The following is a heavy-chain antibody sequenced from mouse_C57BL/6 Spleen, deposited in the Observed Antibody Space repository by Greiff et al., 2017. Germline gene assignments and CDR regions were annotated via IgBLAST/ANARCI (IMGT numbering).Heavy chain of an antibody. J-gene: IGHJ3*01. Sequence: EVKLVESGGGLVKPGGSLKLSCAASGFTFSSYTMSWVRQTPEKRLEWVATISGGGGNTYYPDSVKGRFTISRDNAKNTLYLQMSSLRSEDTALYYCARGIYGNYPFEDWGQGTLVTVSA. CDR2: ISGGGGNT. D-gene: IGHD2-1*01. V-gene: IGHV5-9*01. CDR1: GFTFSSYT. CDR3: ARGIYGNYPFED.